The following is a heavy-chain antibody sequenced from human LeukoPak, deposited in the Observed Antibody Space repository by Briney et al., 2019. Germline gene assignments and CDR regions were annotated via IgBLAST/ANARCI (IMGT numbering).Heavy chain of an antibody. CDR3: ARDRPGLGRSGSSGWTVGLDY. CDR2: IKSKTDGGTT. CDR1: GFTFSNAW. D-gene: IGHD6-19*01. J-gene: IGHJ4*02. Sequence: GGSLRLSCAASGFTFSNAWMSWVRQAPGKGLEWVGRIKSKTDGGTTDYAAPVKGRFTISRDDSKNTLYLQMNSLKTEDTAVYYCARDRPGLGRSGSSGWTVGLDYWGQGTLVTVSS. V-gene: IGHV3-15*01.